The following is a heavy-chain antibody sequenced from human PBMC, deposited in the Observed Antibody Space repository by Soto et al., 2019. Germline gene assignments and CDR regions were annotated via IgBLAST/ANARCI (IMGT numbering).Heavy chain of an antibody. CDR3: TRAGDIVVVPAAMYNWFDP. J-gene: IGHJ5*02. CDR2: IRSKAYGGTT. V-gene: IGHV3-49*03. D-gene: IGHD2-2*01. Sequence: GGSLRLSCTASGFTFGDYAMSWFRQAPGKGLEWVGFIRSKAYGGTTEYAASVKGRFTISRDDSKSIAYLQMNSLKTEDTAVYYCTRAGDIVVVPAAMYNWFDPWGQGTLVTVSS. CDR1: GFTFGDYA.